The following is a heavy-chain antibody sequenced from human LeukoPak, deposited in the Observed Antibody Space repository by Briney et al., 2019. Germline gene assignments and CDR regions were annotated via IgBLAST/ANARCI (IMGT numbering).Heavy chain of an antibody. Sequence: GGSLRLSCEAPGVTFSSYVMSWDRQAPGKGPEWVSGISGSGGGTYYADSVKGRFAITRDNSKNTLYLQMNNLRAEDTAVYYCVQEGPRGLAFDIWGQGTKVTVSS. V-gene: IGHV3-23*01. CDR1: GVTFSSYV. CDR3: VQEGPRGLAFDI. CDR2: ISGSGGGT. J-gene: IGHJ3*02.